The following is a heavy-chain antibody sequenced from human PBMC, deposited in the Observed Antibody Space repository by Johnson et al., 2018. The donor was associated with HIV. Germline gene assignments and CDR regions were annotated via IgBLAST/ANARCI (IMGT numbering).Heavy chain of an antibody. J-gene: IGHJ3*02. D-gene: IGHD3-3*01. Sequence: VQLVESGGGVVQPGGSLRLSCAASGFTFSSYAMSWVRQAPGKGLEWVSAISGSGGSTYYADSVKGRFTISRDNAKNSLYLQMNSLRAEDTAVYYCARDGMHYDFWSGYAPDAFDIWGQGTMVTVSS. CDR1: GFTFSSYA. CDR3: ARDGMHYDFWSGYAPDAFDI. V-gene: IGHV3-23*04. CDR2: ISGSGGST.